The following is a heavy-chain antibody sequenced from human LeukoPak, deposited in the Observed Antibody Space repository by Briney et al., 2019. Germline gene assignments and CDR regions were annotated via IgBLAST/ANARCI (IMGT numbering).Heavy chain of an antibody. CDR1: GFTFSSYW. J-gene: IGHJ3*02. D-gene: IGHD6-13*01. Sequence: GGSLRLSCAASGFTFSSYWMTWVRQAPGKGLEWVANIKQDGSGKYYVDSVKGRFTISRDNAKNTLYLQMNSLRAEDTAVYHCARGYSSSWNNAFDIWGQGTTVTVSS. CDR3: ARGYSSSWNNAFDI. V-gene: IGHV3-7*02. CDR2: IKQDGSGK.